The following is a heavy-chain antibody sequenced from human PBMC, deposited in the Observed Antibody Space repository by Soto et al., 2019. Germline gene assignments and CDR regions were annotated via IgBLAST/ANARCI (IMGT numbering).Heavy chain of an antibody. Sequence: GSGPTLVNPTQTLTLTCTFSGFSFSTSGVCVSWIRQPPGKALEWLALIDWDDDKFYVTSLKTRLTISRDTSKNQVVLTMTNMDPLDTATYYCARNFYDTGNYYARIDYWGPGTVVTVSS. CDR1: GFSFSTSGVC. CDR3: ARNFYDTGNYYARIDY. V-gene: IGHV2-70*01. D-gene: IGHD3-10*01. CDR2: IDWDDDK. J-gene: IGHJ4*02.